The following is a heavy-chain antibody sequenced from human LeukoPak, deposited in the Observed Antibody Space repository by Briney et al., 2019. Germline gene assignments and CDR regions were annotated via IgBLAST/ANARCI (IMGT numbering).Heavy chain of an antibody. CDR3: ARAIRGSYYYGIDV. Sequence: GGSLRLSCAASGFTFSSYSMNWVRQAPGKGLEWVSSISSSSSYIYYADSVKGRFTISRDNAKNSLYLQMNSLRAEDTAVYYCARAIRGSYYYGIDVWGQGTTVTVSS. D-gene: IGHD3-16*01. CDR1: GFTFSSYS. J-gene: IGHJ6*02. CDR2: ISSSSSYI. V-gene: IGHV3-21*01.